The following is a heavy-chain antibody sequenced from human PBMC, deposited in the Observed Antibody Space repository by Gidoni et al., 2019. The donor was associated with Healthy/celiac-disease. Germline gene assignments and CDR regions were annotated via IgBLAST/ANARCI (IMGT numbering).Heavy chain of an antibody. CDR1: GFTFSRYG. D-gene: IGHD3-10*01. CDR3: ARDLWIGEKYYYYYMDV. CDR2: TWYEGSNE. J-gene: IGHJ6*03. Sequence: QVQLVESGGGVVQPGRSLRLSCAASGFTFSRYGMHWVRQAPGKGLDCVAVTWYEGSNEYYADSVKGRFTISRDNSKNTLYLQMNSLRAEDTAVYYCARDLWIGEKYYYYYMDVWSKGTTVTVSS. V-gene: IGHV3-33*01.